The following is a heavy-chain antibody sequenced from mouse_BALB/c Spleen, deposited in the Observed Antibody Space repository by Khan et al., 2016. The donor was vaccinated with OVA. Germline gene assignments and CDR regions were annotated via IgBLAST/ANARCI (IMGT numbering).Heavy chain of an antibody. V-gene: IGHV1-20*02. J-gene: IGHJ2*01. D-gene: IGHD1-1*01. CDR2: INPHDGET. Sequence: EVELVESGPELVKPGASVKISCKASGYSFTGYFMNWVMQSHGKSLEWIGRINPHDGETLFNPKFKGKATLTVDESSSTAHMELRSLASEDSAVYYCARVYRSDFDYWGQGTTLTVSS. CDR1: GYSFTGYF. CDR3: ARVYRSDFDY.